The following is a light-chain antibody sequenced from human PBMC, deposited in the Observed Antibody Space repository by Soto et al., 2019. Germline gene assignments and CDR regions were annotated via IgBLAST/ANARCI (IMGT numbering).Light chain of an antibody. CDR1: QSISSY. CDR3: QQSYSTPPYT. J-gene: IGKJ2*01. CDR2: AAS. V-gene: IGKV1-39*01. Sequence: GDRVPLTCRASQSISSYLNWYQQKPGKAPKLLIYAASSLQSGVPSRFSGSGSGTDFTLTISSLQPEDFATYYCQQSYSTPPYTFGQGTKLEIK.